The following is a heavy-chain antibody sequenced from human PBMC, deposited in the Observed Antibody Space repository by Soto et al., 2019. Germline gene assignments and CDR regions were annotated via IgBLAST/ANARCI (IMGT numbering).Heavy chain of an antibody. CDR3: ASPRGYSYGSPNVDY. D-gene: IGHD5-18*01. V-gene: IGHV3-11*01. CDR2: ISSSGSTI. J-gene: IGHJ4*02. CDR1: GFTFSDYY. Sequence: LRLSCAASGFTFSDYYMSWIRQAPGKGLEWVSYISSSGSTIYYADSVKGRFTISRDNAKNSLYLQMNSLRAEDTAVYYCASPRGYSYGSPNVDYWGQGTLVTVSS.